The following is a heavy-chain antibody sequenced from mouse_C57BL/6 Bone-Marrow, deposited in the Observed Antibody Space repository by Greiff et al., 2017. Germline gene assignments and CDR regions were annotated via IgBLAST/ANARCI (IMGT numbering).Heavy chain of an antibody. CDR3: TRGGNVWYYFDY. J-gene: IGHJ2*01. CDR1: GYTFTDYE. Sequence: QVQLQQSGAELVRPGASVTLSCKASGYTFTDYEMHWVKQTPVHGLEWIGAIDPETGGTAYNQKFKGKAILTADKSSSTAYMELRSLTSEDSAVYDCTRGGNVWYYFDYWGQGTTLTVSS. V-gene: IGHV1-15*01. CDR2: IDPETGGT.